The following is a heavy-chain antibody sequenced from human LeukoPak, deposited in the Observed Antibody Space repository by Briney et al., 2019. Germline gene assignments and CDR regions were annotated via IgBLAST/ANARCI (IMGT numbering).Heavy chain of an antibody. Sequence: ASVKVSCKVSGYTLTELSMHWVRQAPGKGLEWMGGFDPEDGETIYAQKFQGRVTMTEDTSTDTAYMELSSLRSDDTAVYYCARGNSLVVPAAIGYWGQGTLVTVSS. V-gene: IGHV1-24*01. D-gene: IGHD2-2*02. CDR3: ARGNSLVVPAAIGY. CDR1: GYTLTELS. CDR2: FDPEDGET. J-gene: IGHJ4*02.